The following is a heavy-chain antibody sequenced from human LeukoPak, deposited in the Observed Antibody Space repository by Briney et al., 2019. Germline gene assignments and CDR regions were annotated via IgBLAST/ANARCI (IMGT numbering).Heavy chain of an antibody. D-gene: IGHD3-10*02. CDR1: GLTFSDYV. CDR3: AELGITMIGGV. Sequence: GGSLRLACAASGLTFSDYVMVWVRQAPGKGLEWVSGITASGDRTFYGDSVRGRFTMSRDNSKNTLYLQMNSLRAEDTAVYYCAELGITMIGGVWGKGTTVTISS. CDR2: ITASGDRT. J-gene: IGHJ6*04. V-gene: IGHV3-23*01.